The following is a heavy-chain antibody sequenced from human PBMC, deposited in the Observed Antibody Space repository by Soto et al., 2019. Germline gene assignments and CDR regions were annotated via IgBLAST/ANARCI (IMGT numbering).Heavy chain of an antibody. V-gene: IGHV3-72*01. J-gene: IGHJ4*02. CDR1: GFTFSDHY. D-gene: IGHD5-12*01. CDR2: TRNKANSYTT. CDR3: ARGGSGYDWDY. Sequence: GGSLRLSCAASGFTFSDHYMDWVRQAPGKGLEWVGRTRNKANSYTTEYAACVKGRFTISRDDSKNSLYLQMNSLKTEDTAVYYCARGGSGYDWDYWGQGTLVTVSS.